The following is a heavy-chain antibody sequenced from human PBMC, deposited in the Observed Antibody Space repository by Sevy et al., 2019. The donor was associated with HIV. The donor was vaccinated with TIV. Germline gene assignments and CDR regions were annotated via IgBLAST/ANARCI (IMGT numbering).Heavy chain of an antibody. CDR1: GFTFNTHA. CDR3: AKALNPSLESMLEVNLRSLKGFDV. V-gene: IGHV3-23*01. D-gene: IGHD3-22*01. J-gene: IGHJ3*01. CDR2: ISGPSYGT. Sequence: GGSLRLSCAASGFTFNTHAMNWVRQAPRKGLEWVSVISGPSYGTNYADSVKGRFTISRDNSKNTLFLQMNSLRDDDTAVYYCAKALNPSLESMLEVNLRSLKGFDVWGQGTMVTVSS.